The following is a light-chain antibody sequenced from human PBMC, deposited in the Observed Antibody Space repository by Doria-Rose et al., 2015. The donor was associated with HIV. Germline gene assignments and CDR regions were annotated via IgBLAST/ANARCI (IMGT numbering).Light chain of an antibody. J-gene: IGLJ3*02. CDR2: NSY. V-gene: IGLV8-61*01. CDR3: VLYMGSGIWM. CDR1: SGPVTGAYY. Sequence: QTVVTQEPSSSVSLGGTVTLTCGLTSGPVTGAYYPSWHQQTPGHAPRTLIYNSYSLSSGVSDRFSGSILGNKAALTISGAQADDESDYYCVLYMGSGIWMFGGGTKLTVL.